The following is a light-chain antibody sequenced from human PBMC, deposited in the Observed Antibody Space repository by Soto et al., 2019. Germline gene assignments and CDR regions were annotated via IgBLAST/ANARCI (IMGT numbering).Light chain of an antibody. J-gene: IGLJ1*01. V-gene: IGLV2-14*01. Sequence: QSALTQPASVSGSPGQSITISCTGNSSDVGYHNYVSWYRQHPGKAPRLMIYEVNNRPSGVSNRFSGSKSGNTASLTISGLQAEDEADYYCSSCTSSNTLLYVFGTGNKVTVL. CDR1: SSDVGYHNY. CDR2: EVN. CDR3: SSCTSSNTLLYV.